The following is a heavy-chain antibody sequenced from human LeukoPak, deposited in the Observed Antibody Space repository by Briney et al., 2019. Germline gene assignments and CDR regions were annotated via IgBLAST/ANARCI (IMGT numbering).Heavy chain of an antibody. CDR2: INHSGST. D-gene: IGHD6-19*01. V-gene: IGHV4-34*01. CDR1: GGSFSGYY. Sequence: SETLSLTCAVYGGSFSGYYWSWIRQPPGKGLEWIGEINHSGSTNYNPSLKSRVTISVDTSKNQFSLKLSSVTAADTAVYYCARGSRYSSGWYWFDPWGRGTLVTVSS. CDR3: ARGSRYSSGWYWFDP. J-gene: IGHJ5*02.